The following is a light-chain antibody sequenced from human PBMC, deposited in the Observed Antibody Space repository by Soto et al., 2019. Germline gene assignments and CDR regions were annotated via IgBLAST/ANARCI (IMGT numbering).Light chain of an antibody. Sequence: VLTQSPATLSLSPGERATLSCRASQTVSSILAWYQQKPGQAPRLLIHDSSDRATGIPARFSGSGSGTDFTLTISGLEPEDVAVYYCQQRSNWPLTFGGGTRVEI. CDR2: DSS. V-gene: IGKV3-11*01. CDR1: QTVSSI. CDR3: QQRSNWPLT. J-gene: IGKJ4*01.